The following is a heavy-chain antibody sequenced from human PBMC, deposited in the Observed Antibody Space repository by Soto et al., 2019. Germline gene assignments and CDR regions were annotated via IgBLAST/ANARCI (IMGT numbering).Heavy chain of an antibody. D-gene: IGHD3-10*01. V-gene: IGHV4-59*01. CDR1: GGSMIEYF. J-gene: IGHJ4*02. CDR3: ARDGYDGSGSPYPAY. CDR2: IYYLGST. Sequence: SETLSLTCSVPGGSMIEYFWSWSRQSPGKGLEWIGYIYYLGSTDYNPSLKSRVTISVDTSKRQFSLRLTSVTAADTAVYYCARDGYDGSGSPYPAYWGPGTQVTVSS.